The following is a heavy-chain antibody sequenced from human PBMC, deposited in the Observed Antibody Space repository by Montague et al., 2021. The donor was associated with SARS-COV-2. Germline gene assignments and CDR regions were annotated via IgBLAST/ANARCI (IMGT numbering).Heavy chain of an antibody. V-gene: IGHV4-38-2*02. CDR3: ARDRRRWLQLNNWFDP. J-gene: IGHJ5*02. CDR1: GYSSSSGHY. Sequence: SETLSLTCTVSGYSSSSGHYWGWIRQPPGKGLEWVGSICHSGSTYYNPSLKSRVTISVDTSKNQFSLKLLSSVTAADTAVYYCARDRRRWLQLNNWFDPWGQGTLVTASS. CDR2: ICHSGST. D-gene: IGHD5-24*01.